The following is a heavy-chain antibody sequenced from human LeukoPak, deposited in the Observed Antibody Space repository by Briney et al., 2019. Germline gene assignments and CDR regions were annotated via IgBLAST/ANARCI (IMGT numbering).Heavy chain of an antibody. CDR2: IIPIFGTA. CDR1: GGTFSSYA. Sequence: EASVKVSCKASGGTFSSYAISWVRQAPGHGLEWMGGIIPIFGTANYAQKFQGRVTITTDESTSTAYMELSSLRSEDTAVYYCARGYCSGGSCIFDPWGQGTLVTVSS. D-gene: IGHD2-15*01. J-gene: IGHJ5*02. V-gene: IGHV1-69*05. CDR3: ARGYCSGGSCIFDP.